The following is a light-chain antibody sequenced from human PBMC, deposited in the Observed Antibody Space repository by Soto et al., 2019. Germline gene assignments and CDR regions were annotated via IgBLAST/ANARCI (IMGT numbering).Light chain of an antibody. CDR3: ATWDDSLSGVV. CDR2: RNN. J-gene: IGLJ3*02. CDR1: SSNIGSNS. Sequence: VLTQPPSASGTPGQRVTISCSGSSSNIGSNSVYWYQQLPGTAPKLLIYRNNQRPSGVPDRFSGSKSGTSASLAISGLRSEDEADYYCATWDDSLSGVVFGGGTKLT. V-gene: IGLV1-47*01.